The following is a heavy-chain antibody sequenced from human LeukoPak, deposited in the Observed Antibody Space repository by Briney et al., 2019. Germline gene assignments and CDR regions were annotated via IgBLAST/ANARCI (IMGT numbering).Heavy chain of an antibody. CDR3: ARGAYYYDSRGYFTFHI. J-gene: IGHJ3*02. Sequence: SETLSLTCTVSGASISGSSHYFWGWIRQTPGKGLEWIGSIYYSGITYYTPSLKSRLTISVDTSRNQFSLKLSSVTAADMAVYYCARGAYYYDSRGYFTFHIWGQGTMVTVSS. CDR1: GASISGSSHYF. CDR2: IYYSGIT. V-gene: IGHV4-39*07. D-gene: IGHD3-22*01.